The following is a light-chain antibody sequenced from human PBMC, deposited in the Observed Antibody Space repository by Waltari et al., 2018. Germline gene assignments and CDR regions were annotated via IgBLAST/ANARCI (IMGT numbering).Light chain of an antibody. CDR1: QSVGSN. CDR3: QQYNNWPWT. Sequence: EIVMTQSPATLSVAPGERANLHCRASQSVGSNYLAWYQQTPGHAPRLLISSASTRATGVPARFSGSGSGTEFTLTISSLQSEDFAIYYCQQYNNWPWTFGQGTKVEI. CDR2: SAS. V-gene: IGKV3-15*01. J-gene: IGKJ1*01.